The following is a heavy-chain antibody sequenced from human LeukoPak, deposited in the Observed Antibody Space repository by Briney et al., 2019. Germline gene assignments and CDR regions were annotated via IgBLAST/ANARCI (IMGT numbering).Heavy chain of an antibody. CDR2: ISYDGSNK. V-gene: IGHV3-30-3*01. CDR1: GFTFSSYA. D-gene: IGHD3-16*02. J-gene: IGHJ5*02. CDR3: ARARTLGLRLGELST. Sequence: GRSLRLSCAASGFTFSSYAMHWVRQAPGKGLEWVAVISYDGSNKYYADSVKGRFTISRDNSKNTLYLQMNSLRAEDTAVYYCARARTLGLRLGELSTWGQGTLVTVSS.